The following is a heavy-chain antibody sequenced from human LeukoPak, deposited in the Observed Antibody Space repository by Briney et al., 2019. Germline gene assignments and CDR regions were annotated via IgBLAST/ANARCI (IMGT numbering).Heavy chain of an antibody. CDR1: GRTFSSYA. CDR3: ARVATDTAMVQSVSYYYYMDV. CDR2: IIPIFGTA. D-gene: IGHD5-18*01. Sequence: KVACTLCGRTFSSYAIWRVGQAPGQGIEWMGGIIPIFGTANYAQKFQGRVTITTDESTSTAYMELSSLRSEDTAVYYCARVATDTAMVQSVSYYYYMDVWGKGTTVTVSS. V-gene: IGHV1-69*05. J-gene: IGHJ6*03.